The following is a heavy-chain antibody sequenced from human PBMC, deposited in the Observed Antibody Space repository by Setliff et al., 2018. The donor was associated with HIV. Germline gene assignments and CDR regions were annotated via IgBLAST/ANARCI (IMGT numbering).Heavy chain of an antibody. Sequence: SETLSLTCTVSGGSLSSYSWSWIRQSPGKRLEWIGYIHSYGSTDYNPSLESRVTISVDTSKNQLSLKLRSVAAADTAVYYCARGGYRDGYDYWGQGTLVTVSS. CDR1: GGSLSSYS. D-gene: IGHD5-18*01. CDR2: IHSYGST. CDR3: ARGGYRDGYDY. J-gene: IGHJ4*02. V-gene: IGHV4-59*01.